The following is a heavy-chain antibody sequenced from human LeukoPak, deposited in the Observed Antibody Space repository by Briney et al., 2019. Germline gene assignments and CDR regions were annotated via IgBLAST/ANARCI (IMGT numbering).Heavy chain of an antibody. J-gene: IGHJ4*02. CDR3: ARDREGALDY. CDR2: ISSSSSTI. CDR1: GCMFSSNW. Sequence: PVGSLRLSCAASGCMFSSNWMSWVRQAPGKGLEWVSYISSSSSTIYYADSVKGRFTISRDNAKNSLYLQMNSLRAEDTAVYYCARDREGALDYWGQGTLVTVSS. V-gene: IGHV3-48*01.